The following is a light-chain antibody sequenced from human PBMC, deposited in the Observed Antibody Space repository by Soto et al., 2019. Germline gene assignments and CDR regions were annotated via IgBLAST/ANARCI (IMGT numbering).Light chain of an antibody. J-gene: IGKJ5*01. V-gene: IGKV3-15*01. Sequence: EIVMTQSPATLSVSPGERATLSCRASQSVSSNLAWYQQKPGQAPRLLIYGASTRATGIPARFSGSGSGTEFTLTISSLQSEDLAVYYCQQYNKWPITFGQGTRLEIK. CDR1: QSVSSN. CDR2: GAS. CDR3: QQYNKWPIT.